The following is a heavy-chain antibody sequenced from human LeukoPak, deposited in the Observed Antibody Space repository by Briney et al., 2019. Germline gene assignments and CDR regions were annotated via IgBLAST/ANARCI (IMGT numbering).Heavy chain of an antibody. V-gene: IGHV1-24*01. CDR3: ATDGIAAAGTNY. Sequence: GASVKVSCKVSGYTLTELSMHWVRQAPGKGLEWMGGFDPEDGETIYAQKFQGRVTMTEDTSTDTAYMELSSLRSEDTAVYYCATDGIAAAGTNYWGQGTLVTVSS. D-gene: IGHD6-13*01. J-gene: IGHJ4*02. CDR1: GYTLTELS. CDR2: FDPEDGET.